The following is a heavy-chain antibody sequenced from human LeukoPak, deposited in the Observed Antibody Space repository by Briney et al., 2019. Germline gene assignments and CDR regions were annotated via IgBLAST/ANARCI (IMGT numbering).Heavy chain of an antibody. V-gene: IGHV1-2*06. D-gene: IGHD2-21*01. J-gene: IGHJ1*01. CDR2: INPNSGGT. CDR3: ARDSSEFRSLIPH. Sequence: ASVKVSCKASGYTLTGYYMHWVRQAPGQGLEWMGRINPNSGGTDYAQKFQGRVTMTRDTSISTAYMELSRLRSDDTAVYYCARDSSEFRSLIPHWGQGTLVTVSS. CDR1: GYTLTGYY.